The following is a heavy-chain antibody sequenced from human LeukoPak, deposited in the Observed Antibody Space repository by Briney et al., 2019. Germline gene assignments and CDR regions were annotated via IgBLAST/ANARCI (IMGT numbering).Heavy chain of an antibody. J-gene: IGHJ6*02. V-gene: IGHV4-31*03. D-gene: IGHD2-2*01. CDR3: ARYCTSTSCLPYYYYGMDV. CDR2: IYYSGST. CDR1: GGSISSGGYY. Sequence: SETLSLTCTVSGGSISSGGYYWSWIRQHPGKGLEWIGYIYYSGSTYYNPSLKSRVTISVDTSKNQFSLKLNSVAAADTAVYYCARYCTSTSCLPYYYYGMDVWGQGTTVSVSS.